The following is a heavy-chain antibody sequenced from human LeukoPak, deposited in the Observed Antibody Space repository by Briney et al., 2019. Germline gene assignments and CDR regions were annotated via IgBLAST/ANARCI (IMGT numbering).Heavy chain of an antibody. V-gene: IGHV4-4*07. D-gene: IGHD3-22*01. CDR1: GGSISSYY. CDR3: ARDRHSSGYYYVFDY. Sequence: SETLSLTCTVSGGSISSYYWTWIRQPAGKGLKWIGRIYTSGSTDYNPSLKSRVTMSVHTSKNQFSLKLSSVTAADTDVYYCARDRHSSGYYYVFDYWGQGTLVTVSS. J-gene: IGHJ4*02. CDR2: IYTSGST.